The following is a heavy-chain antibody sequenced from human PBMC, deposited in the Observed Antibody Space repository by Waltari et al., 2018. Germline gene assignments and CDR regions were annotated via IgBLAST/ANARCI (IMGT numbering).Heavy chain of an antibody. CDR1: GFTVSSNY. CDR2: LYSGGST. CDR3: ARGGVAYSGSYEDAFDI. D-gene: IGHD1-26*01. J-gene: IGHJ3*02. V-gene: IGHV3-53*01. Sequence: EVQLVESGGGLIQPGGSLRLSCAASGFTVSSNYMSWVRQAPGKGLECVSVLYSGGSTYYADSVKGRFTISRDNSKNTLYLQMNSLRAEDTAVYYCARGGVAYSGSYEDAFDIWGQGTMVTVSS.